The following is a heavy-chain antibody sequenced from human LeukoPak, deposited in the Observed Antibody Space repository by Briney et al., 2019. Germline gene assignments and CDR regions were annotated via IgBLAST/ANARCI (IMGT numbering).Heavy chain of an antibody. CDR1: GFTFSSYS. CDR3: AREVDAFDI. CDR2: IIPIFGTA. V-gene: IGHV1-69*01. J-gene: IGHJ3*02. Sequence: GGSLRLSCAASGFTFSSYSMNWVRQAPGKGLEWMGGIIPIFGTANYAQKFQGRVTITADESTSTAYMELSSLRSEDTAVYYCAREVDAFDIWGQGTMVTVSS.